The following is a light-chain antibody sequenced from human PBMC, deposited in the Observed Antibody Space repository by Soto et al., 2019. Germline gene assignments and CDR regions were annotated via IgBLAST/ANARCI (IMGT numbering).Light chain of an antibody. CDR2: AAS. CDR1: QSISGW. CDR3: QQADTFPIT. J-gene: IGKJ5*01. V-gene: IGKV1-12*01. Sequence: DIQMTQSPSTLSASVGDRVTITCRASQSISGWLAWYQQRPGKAPNLLIYAASSLQSGVPSRFSGSGFGTDFTLTISSLQPEDSAIYYCQQADTFPITFGQGTRLEIK.